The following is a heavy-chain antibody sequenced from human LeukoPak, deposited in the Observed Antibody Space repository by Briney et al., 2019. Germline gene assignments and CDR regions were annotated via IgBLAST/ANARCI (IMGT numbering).Heavy chain of an antibody. V-gene: IGHV1-8*01. CDR2: MNPHSGNT. Sequence: ASVKVSCKASGYTFTSYDINWVRQATGQGLEWMGWMNPHSGNTGYVQKFQDRVTMTRNTSISTAYMELSSLRSEDTAVYYCARGRRSGSYFVYHYWGQGTLVTVSS. CDR1: GYTFTSYD. CDR3: ARGRRSGSYFVYHY. D-gene: IGHD1-26*01. J-gene: IGHJ4*02.